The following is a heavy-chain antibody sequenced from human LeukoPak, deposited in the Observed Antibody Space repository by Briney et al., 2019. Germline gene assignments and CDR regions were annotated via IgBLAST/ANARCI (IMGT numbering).Heavy chain of an antibody. Sequence: PGGSLRLSCAASGFTFSSYWMHWVRHAPGKGLVWVPRINTDVSTPAYADSVKGRFTISRENAKNTLYLQMNSVRAEATAVYYCARGYYDSSGYRGGMDVWVQGTTVTVCS. J-gene: IGHJ6*02. CDR2: INTDVSTP. CDR3: ARGYYDSSGYRGGMDV. V-gene: IGHV3-74*01. D-gene: IGHD3-22*01. CDR1: GFTFSSYW.